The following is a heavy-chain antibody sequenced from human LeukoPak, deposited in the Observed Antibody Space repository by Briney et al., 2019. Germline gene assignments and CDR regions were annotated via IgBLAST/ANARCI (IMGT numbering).Heavy chain of an antibody. CDR1: GGSISSYY. J-gene: IGHJ6*03. V-gene: IGHV4-59*01. Sequence: SQTLSLTCTVSGGSISSYYWSWIRQPPGKGLEWIGYIYYSGSTNYNPSLKSRVTISVDTSKNQFSLKLSSVTAADTAVYYCARVPAHSGYDPDYYYYYMDVWGKGTTVTVSS. CDR2: IYYSGST. CDR3: ARVPAHSGYDPDYYYYYMDV. D-gene: IGHD5-12*01.